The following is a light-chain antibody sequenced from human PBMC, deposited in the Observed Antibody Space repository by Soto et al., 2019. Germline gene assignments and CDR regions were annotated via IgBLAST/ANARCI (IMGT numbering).Light chain of an antibody. CDR3: QQYNNWWT. V-gene: IGKV3-15*01. CDR1: QSVSNN. J-gene: IGKJ1*01. CDR2: GAS. Sequence: EIVMTQSPATLSVSPGERATLSCRASQSVSNNLAWYQKKPGQAPRLLIYGASTSATGIPARFSGSGSGTEFTLANSSLQSEDFALYYYQQYNNWWTFGQGTRVDSK.